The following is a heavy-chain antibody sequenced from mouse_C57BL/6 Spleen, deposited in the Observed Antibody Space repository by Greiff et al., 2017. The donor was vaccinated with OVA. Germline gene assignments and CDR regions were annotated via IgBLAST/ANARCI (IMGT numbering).Heavy chain of an antibody. D-gene: IGHD2-4*01. CDR3: ARWIYYDYWYFDV. CDR1: GYTFTSYT. J-gene: IGHJ1*03. V-gene: IGHV1-4*01. CDR2: INPSSGNT. Sequence: QVQLQQSGAELARPGASVKMSCKASGYTFTSYTMHWVKQRPGQGLEWIGYINPSSGNTKYNQKFKDKATLTADKSSSTAYMQLSTLTSEDSAVYYCARWIYYDYWYFDVWGTGTTVTVSS.